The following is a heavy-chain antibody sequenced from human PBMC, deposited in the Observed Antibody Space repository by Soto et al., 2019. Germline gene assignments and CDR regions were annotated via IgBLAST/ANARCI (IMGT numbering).Heavy chain of an antibody. Sequence: QVQLVESGGGVVQPGRSLRLSCAASGFTFSSYGMHWVRQAPGKGLEWVAVIWYDGSNKYYADSVKGRFTISRDNSKTALYLQMNSRSAEDTAVYYCARNQLGYYSLHYWGQGTRVTVSS. J-gene: IGHJ4*02. V-gene: IGHV3-33*01. D-gene: IGHD3-22*01. CDR1: GFTFSSYG. CDR2: IWYDGSNK. CDR3: ARNQLGYYSLHY.